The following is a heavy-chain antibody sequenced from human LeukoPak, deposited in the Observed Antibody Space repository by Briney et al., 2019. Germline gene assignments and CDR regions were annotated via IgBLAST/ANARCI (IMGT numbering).Heavy chain of an antibody. V-gene: IGHV3-30*02. CDR3: ARRRAEGLYDFWPGGAFDI. Sequence: PGGSLRLSCAASGFTFSSCGMHWVRQAPGEGLEWVAFIRSDGSNKHYADSVKGRFTISRDNSKNTLYLQMGSLRAEDMAVYYCARRRAEGLYDFWPGGAFDIWGQGTMVTVSS. D-gene: IGHD3-3*01. CDR1: GFTFSSCG. J-gene: IGHJ3*02. CDR2: IRSDGSNK.